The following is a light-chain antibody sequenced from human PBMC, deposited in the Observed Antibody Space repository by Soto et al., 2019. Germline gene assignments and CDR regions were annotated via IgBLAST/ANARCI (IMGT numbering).Light chain of an antibody. CDR2: DAS. CDR1: QSISSW. V-gene: IGKV1-5*01. CDR3: QQYNSYAIT. J-gene: IGKJ5*01. Sequence: GDRVTIACRASQSISSWLAWYQQKPGKAPKLLIYDASSLESGVPSRFSGSGSGTEFTLTIFSLQPDDFATYYCQQYNSYAITFGQGTRLEIK.